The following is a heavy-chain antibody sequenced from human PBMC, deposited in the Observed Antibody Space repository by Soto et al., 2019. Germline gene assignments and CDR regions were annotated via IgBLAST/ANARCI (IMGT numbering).Heavy chain of an antibody. CDR1: GYTFSSYG. CDR3: ARGLGIAAGFDP. Sequence: ASVKVSCKASGYTFSSYGISWVRQAPGQGLQWVGWISAYNGNTNYAQKLQGRVTMTRDTSTTTAYMELRSLRSDDTAVYYCARGLGIAAGFDPWGQGTLVTVSS. J-gene: IGHJ5*02. V-gene: IGHV1-18*01. CDR2: ISAYNGNT. D-gene: IGHD6-25*01.